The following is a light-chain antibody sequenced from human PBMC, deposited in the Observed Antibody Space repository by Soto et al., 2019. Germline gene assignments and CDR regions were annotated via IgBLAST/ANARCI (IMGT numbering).Light chain of an antibody. V-gene: IGLV2-8*01. Sequence: QSALTQPPSAYGSPGQSVPISCTGTSSDVGGYNYVSWYQQYPGRAPKLMIYEVTKRPSGVPDRFSGSKSGNTASLTVSGLQAEDEADYYCSSYAASNNFYFVFGGGTKLTVL. J-gene: IGLJ3*02. CDR3: SSYAASNNFYFV. CDR2: EVT. CDR1: SSDVGGYNY.